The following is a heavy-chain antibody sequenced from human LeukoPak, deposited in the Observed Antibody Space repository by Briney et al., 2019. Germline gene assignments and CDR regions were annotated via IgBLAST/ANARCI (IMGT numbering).Heavy chain of an antibody. CDR1: GFTFSSYA. V-gene: IGHV3-23*01. J-gene: IGHJ4*02. CDR2: ICGSGGST. D-gene: IGHD5-24*01. CDR3: AKDQWDGYNYY. Sequence: GGSLRLSCAASGFTFSSYAMSWVRQAPGKGLEWVSAICGSGGSTYYADSVKGRFTISRDNSKNTLYLQMNSLRAEDTAVYYCAKDQWDGYNYYWGQGTLVIVSS.